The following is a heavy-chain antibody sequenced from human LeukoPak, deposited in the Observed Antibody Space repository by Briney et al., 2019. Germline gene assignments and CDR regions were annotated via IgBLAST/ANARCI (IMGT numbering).Heavy chain of an antibody. CDR2: ISSINNYI. J-gene: IGHJ4*02. CDR3: ARSIVGATLPTHFDY. V-gene: IGHV3-21*01. D-gene: IGHD1-26*01. CDR1: GFTFSDYS. Sequence: GGSLRLSCAASGFTFSDYSMNWVRQAPGKGLEWVSSISSINNYIYYADSVRGRFTISRDNANNSLYLQMNSLRAEDTAVYYCARSIVGATLPTHFDYWGQGTLVTVSS.